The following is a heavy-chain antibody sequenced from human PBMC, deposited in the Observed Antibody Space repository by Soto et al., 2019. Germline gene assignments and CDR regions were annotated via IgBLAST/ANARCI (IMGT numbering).Heavy chain of an antibody. V-gene: IGHV4-59*01. Sequence: PSETLSLTCTVSGGSISSYYWSWIRQPPGKGLEWIGYIYYSGSTNYNPSLKSRVTISVDTSKNQFSLKLSSVTAADTAVYYCARAVYCGGDCYSLDYWGQGTLVTVSS. CDR1: GGSISSYY. CDR3: ARAVYCGGDCYSLDY. J-gene: IGHJ4*02. D-gene: IGHD2-21*02. CDR2: IYYSGST.